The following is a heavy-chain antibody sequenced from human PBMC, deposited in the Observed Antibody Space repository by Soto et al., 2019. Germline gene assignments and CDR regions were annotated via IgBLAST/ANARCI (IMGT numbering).Heavy chain of an antibody. D-gene: IGHD6-19*01. CDR1: GFTFSSYA. V-gene: IGHV3-30-3*01. Sequence: QVQLVESGGGVVQPGRSLRLSCAASGFTFSSYAMHWVRQAPGKGLEWVAVISYDGSNKYYADSVKGRFTISRDNSKNTLYLQMNSLRAEDTAVYYCARASNGWYYDYWGQGTLVTDSS. J-gene: IGHJ4*02. CDR3: ARASNGWYYDY. CDR2: ISYDGSNK.